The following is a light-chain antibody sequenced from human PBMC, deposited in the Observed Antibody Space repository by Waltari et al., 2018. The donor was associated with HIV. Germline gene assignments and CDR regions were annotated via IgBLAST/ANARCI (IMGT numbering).Light chain of an antibody. CDR1: RSILYNSNNKNY. J-gene: IGKJ4*01. CDR2: WAA. CDR3: QQYFNAPFT. Sequence: DIVMTQSPDSLALSLGERATINCKSSRSILYNSNNKNYLAWYQQKPRQPPQLLIYWAATRDFGITDRFSCSGSVTNFTLTIRSLHTEDVAVYYCQQYFNAPFTFGGGTRVEI. V-gene: IGKV4-1*01.